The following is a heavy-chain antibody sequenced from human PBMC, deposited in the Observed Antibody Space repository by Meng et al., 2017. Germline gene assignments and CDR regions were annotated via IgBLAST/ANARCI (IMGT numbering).Heavy chain of an antibody. CDR2: IYPGDSDT. V-gene: IGHV5-51*01. CDR1: GYSFTSYW. D-gene: IGHD6-13*01. Sequence: KVSCKGSGYSFTSYWIGWVRQRPGKGLEWMGIIYPGDSDTRYSPSFQGQVTISADKSISTAYLQWSSLKASDTAMYYCARHRRRDGSSWYGAGYYGMDVWGQGTTVTVSS. CDR3: ARHRRRDGSSWYGAGYYGMDV. J-gene: IGHJ6*02.